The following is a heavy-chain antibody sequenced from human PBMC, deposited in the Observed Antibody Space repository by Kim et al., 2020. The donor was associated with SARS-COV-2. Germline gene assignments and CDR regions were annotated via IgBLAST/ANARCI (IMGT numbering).Heavy chain of an antibody. D-gene: IGHD2-2*01. CDR3: ANGGGIVVVPAAIFN. J-gene: IGHJ4*02. Sequence: SVKGRFTIARVNSKNTLYLQMKSLRAEDTAVYYCANGGGIVVVPAAIFNWGQGTLVTVSS. V-gene: IGHV3-30*02.